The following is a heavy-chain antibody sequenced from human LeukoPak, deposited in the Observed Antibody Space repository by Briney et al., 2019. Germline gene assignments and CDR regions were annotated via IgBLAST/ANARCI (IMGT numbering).Heavy chain of an antibody. V-gene: IGHV3-23*01. J-gene: IGHJ5*02. D-gene: IGHD6-13*01. CDR2: ISGSGGST. CDR3: AKESPLAAAIRRNWFDP. CDR1: GFTFSSYA. Sequence: GGSLRLSCAASGFTFSSYAMSWVRQAPGKGLEWVSAISGSGGSTYYADSVKGRFTISRDNSKNTLYLQMNSLRAEDTAVYYCAKESPLAAAIRRNWFDPWGQGTLVTVSS.